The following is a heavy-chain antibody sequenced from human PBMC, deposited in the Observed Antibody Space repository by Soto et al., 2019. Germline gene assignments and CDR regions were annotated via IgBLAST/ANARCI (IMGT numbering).Heavy chain of an antibody. CDR2: ISYDGSNK. J-gene: IGHJ3*02. CDR3: AKLVGIELVVAAKERDAFDI. CDR1: GFTFSSYG. Sequence: GGSLRLSCAASGFTFSSYGMHWVRQAPGKGLEWVAVISYDGSNKYYADSVKGRFTISRDNSKNTLYLQMNSLRAEDTAVYYCAKLVGIELVVAAKERDAFDIWGQGTMVTVSS. D-gene: IGHD2-15*01. V-gene: IGHV3-30*18.